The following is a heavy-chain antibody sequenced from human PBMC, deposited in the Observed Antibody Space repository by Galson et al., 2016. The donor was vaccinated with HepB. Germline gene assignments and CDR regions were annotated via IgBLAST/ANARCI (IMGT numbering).Heavy chain of an antibody. Sequence: SLRLSCAASGLTLSSYAVTWVRQAPGKGLEWVSTISGSGNSILYGDSVKGRFTIPRDNSKNIVYLQMNSLRAEDTALYYCAKDPNGDYIGAYDSWGQGTLVTVSS. J-gene: IGHJ4*02. CDR3: AKDPNGDYIGAYDS. CDR2: ISGSGNSI. CDR1: GLTLSSYA. V-gene: IGHV3-23*01. D-gene: IGHD4-17*01.